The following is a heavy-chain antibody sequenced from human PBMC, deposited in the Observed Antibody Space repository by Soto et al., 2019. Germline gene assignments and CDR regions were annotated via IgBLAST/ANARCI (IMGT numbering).Heavy chain of an antibody. V-gene: IGHV3-33*01. CDR2: IWEDGSEE. CDR1: GFIFSNSL. D-gene: IGHD3-10*02. CDR3: AREPEGSVFGLDS. Sequence: QVQLVESGGGVVQPGRSLRLSCAASGFIFSNSLMHWVRQAPGKGLEWVAVIWEDGSEEYYAGSVKGRFTISRDNSMNTLYLQMDRLRVDDMAIYYCAREPEGSVFGLDSWGQGTLVTVSS. J-gene: IGHJ4*02.